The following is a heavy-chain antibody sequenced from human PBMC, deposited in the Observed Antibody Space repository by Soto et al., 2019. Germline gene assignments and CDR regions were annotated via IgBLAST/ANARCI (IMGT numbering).Heavy chain of an antibody. CDR3: ARADCSGGSCYGLFAFDI. D-gene: IGHD2-15*01. J-gene: IGHJ3*02. CDR1: GGTFSSYA. CDR2: IIPIFGTA. V-gene: IGHV1-69*13. Sequence: ASVKVSCKASGGTFSSYAISWVRQAPGQGLEWMGGIIPIFGTANYAQKFQGRVTITADESTSTAYMELSSLRSEDTAVYYCARADCSGGSCYGLFAFDIWGQGTMVTVSS.